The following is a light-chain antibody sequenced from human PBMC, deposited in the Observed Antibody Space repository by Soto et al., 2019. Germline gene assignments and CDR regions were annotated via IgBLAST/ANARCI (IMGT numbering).Light chain of an antibody. CDR2: GAA. CDR3: QQYHSWPA. V-gene: IGKV3-15*01. Sequence: EIVMTQSPATLSVSPGERVTLSCSASQSVFSILAWYQQKPGQAPRLLIYGAATRATSVPARFSGSGSGTEFTLTITSLQSEDFALYYCQQYHSWPAFGRGTKVEIK. J-gene: IGKJ4*02. CDR1: QSVFSI.